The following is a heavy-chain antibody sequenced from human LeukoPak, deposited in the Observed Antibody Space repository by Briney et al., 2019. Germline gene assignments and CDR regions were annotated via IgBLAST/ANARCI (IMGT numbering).Heavy chain of an antibody. CDR2: IKQDGSEK. CDR1: GFTFSSYW. CDR3: ARDLKVNWNYEYYYYYGMDV. V-gene: IGHV3-7*01. J-gene: IGHJ6*02. D-gene: IGHD1-7*01. Sequence: GGSLRLSCAASGFTFSSYWMSWVRQAPGKGLEWVANIKQDGSEKYYVDSVKGRFTISRDNAKNSLYLQMNSLRAEDTAVYYCARDLKVNWNYEYYYYYGMDVWGQGTTVTVSS.